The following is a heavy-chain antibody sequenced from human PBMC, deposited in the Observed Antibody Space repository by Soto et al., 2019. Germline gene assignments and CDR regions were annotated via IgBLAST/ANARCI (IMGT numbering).Heavy chain of an antibody. CDR2: IIPIFGTA. CDR1: GGTFSSYT. J-gene: IGHJ6*02. Sequence: SVKVSCKASGGTFSSYTISWVRQAPGQGLEWMGGIIPIFGTANYAQRFQGRVTITADESTNTAYMELSSLRSEDTAVYYCARDKNDSGSYPNPYYHYGMDVWAQGTTVTVSS. V-gene: IGHV1-69*13. CDR3: ARDKNDSGSYPNPYYHYGMDV. D-gene: IGHD3-10*01.